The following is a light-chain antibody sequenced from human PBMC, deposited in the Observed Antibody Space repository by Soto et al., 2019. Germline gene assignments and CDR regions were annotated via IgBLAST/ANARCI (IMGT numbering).Light chain of an antibody. CDR1: SSDVGGYNY. CDR3: QSYDSSLSGSRV. Sequence: QSALTQPASVSGSPGQSITISCTGTSSDVGGYNYVSWYQQHPGKAPKLMIYDVSNRPSGVSNRFSGSKSGNTASLTITGLQAEDEADYYCQSYDSSLSGSRVFGTGTKVTVL. V-gene: IGLV2-14*01. CDR2: DVS. J-gene: IGLJ1*01.